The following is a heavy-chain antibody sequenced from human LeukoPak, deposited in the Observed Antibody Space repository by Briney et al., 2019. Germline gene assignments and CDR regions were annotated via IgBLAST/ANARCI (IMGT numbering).Heavy chain of an antibody. CDR1: GYTLTELS. D-gene: IGHD5-18*01. CDR3: ATEPRGYSYGSPPDAFDI. V-gene: IGHV1-24*01. Sequence: ASVKVSCKVSGYTLTELSMHWVRQAPGKGLEWMGGFDPEDGETIYAQKFQGRVTMTEDTSTDTAYMELSSLRSEDTAVYYCATEPRGYSYGSPPDAFDIWGQGTMVTVSS. J-gene: IGHJ3*02. CDR2: FDPEDGET.